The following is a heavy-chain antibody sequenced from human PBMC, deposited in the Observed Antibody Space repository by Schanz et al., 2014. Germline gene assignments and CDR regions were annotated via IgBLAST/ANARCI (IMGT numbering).Heavy chain of an antibody. CDR2: IWYDGSNK. J-gene: IGHJ2*01. CDR3: AKDAPYPFDL. CDR1: GFTFSSYG. V-gene: IGHV3-33*06. Sequence: ESGGGVVQPGRSLRLSCAASGFTFSSYGMHWVRQAPGKGLEWVAVIWYDGSNKYYADSVKGRFTISRDNSKNTLYLQMNSLRAEDTAIYYCAKDAPYPFDLWGRGTLITVSS.